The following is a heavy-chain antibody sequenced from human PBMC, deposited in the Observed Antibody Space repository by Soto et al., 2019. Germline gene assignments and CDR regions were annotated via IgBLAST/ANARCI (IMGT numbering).Heavy chain of an antibody. D-gene: IGHD6-6*01. CDR1: GGSFSGYY. J-gene: IGHJ6*03. V-gene: IGHV4-34*01. CDR2: INHSGST. Sequence: SETLSLTCAVYGGSFSGYYWSWIRQPPGKGLEWIGEINHSGSTNYNPSLKSRVTISVDTSKNQFSLKLSSVTAADTAVYYCAREPRGGSSSPSLPPYYYYMDVWGKGTTVTVSS. CDR3: AREPRGGSSSPSLPPYYYYMDV.